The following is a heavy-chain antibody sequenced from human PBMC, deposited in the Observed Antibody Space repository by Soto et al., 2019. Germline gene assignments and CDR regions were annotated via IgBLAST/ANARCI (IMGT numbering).Heavy chain of an antibody. CDR2: ISYDGSNK. CDR3: ARDYVVGDTSYYGMDV. Sequence: QVQLVESGGGVVQPGRSLRLSCAASGFTFSSYAMHWVRQAPGKGLEWVAVISYDGSNKYYADSVKGRFTISRDNSKNTLYLERSSLRAEDTAVYYCARDYVVGDTSYYGMDVWGPGTTVTVSS. CDR1: GFTFSSYA. D-gene: IGHD1-26*01. V-gene: IGHV3-30-3*01. J-gene: IGHJ6*02.